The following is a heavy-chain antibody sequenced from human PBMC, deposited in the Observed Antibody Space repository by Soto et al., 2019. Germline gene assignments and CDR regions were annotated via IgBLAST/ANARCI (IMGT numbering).Heavy chain of an antibody. Sequence: HPGGSLRLSCAASGFTFSSYAMHWVRQAPGKGLEWVAVISYDGSNKYYADSVKGRFTISRDNSKNTLYLQMNSLRAEDTAVYYCAREGGGLEWLLFGTYYYYGMDVWGQGTTVTVSS. CDR3: AREGGGLEWLLFGTYYYYGMDV. D-gene: IGHD3-3*01. V-gene: IGHV3-30-3*01. CDR1: GFTFSSYA. J-gene: IGHJ6*02. CDR2: ISYDGSNK.